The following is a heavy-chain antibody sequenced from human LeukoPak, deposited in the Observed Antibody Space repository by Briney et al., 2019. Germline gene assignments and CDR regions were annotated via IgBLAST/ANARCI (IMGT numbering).Heavy chain of an antibody. CDR1: GFTVSSNY. Sequence: PGGSLRLSCAASGFTVSSNYMSWVRQAPGKGLEWVSVIYSGGSTYYADSVKGRFTISRDNSKNTLYLQMNSLRAKDTAVYYCARDPGSHAFDIWGQGTMVTVSS. V-gene: IGHV3-66*01. CDR3: ARDPGSHAFDI. J-gene: IGHJ3*02. CDR2: IYSGGST. D-gene: IGHD3-10*01.